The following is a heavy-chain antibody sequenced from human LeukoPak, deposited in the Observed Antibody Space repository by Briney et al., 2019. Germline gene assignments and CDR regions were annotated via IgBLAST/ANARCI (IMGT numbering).Heavy chain of an antibody. D-gene: IGHD5-12*01. Sequence: PGGSLRLSCAASGFTVSSNYMSWVRQAPGKGLEWVSYISSSGSTIYYADSVKGRFTISRDNAKNSLYLQMNSLRAEDTAVYYCASAGAYHYGASWFDPWGQGTLVTVSS. CDR2: ISSSGSTI. CDR1: GFTVSSNY. V-gene: IGHV3-11*01. J-gene: IGHJ5*02. CDR3: ASAGAYHYGASWFDP.